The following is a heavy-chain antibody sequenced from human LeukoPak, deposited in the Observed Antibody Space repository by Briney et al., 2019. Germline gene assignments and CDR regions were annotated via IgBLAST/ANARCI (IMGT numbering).Heavy chain of an antibody. CDR2: MYYSGST. Sequence: SETLSLTCTVSGGSIRSYCWRWMRQPPGKGLEGIGYMYYSGSTNYNPSLKSPVTISVDTSKNQFSLKLSSVTAADTAVYYCARDILTGYSAEWAFDIWGQGTMVTVSS. D-gene: IGHD3-9*01. CDR3: ARDILTGYSAEWAFDI. CDR1: GGSIRSYC. J-gene: IGHJ3*02. V-gene: IGHV4-59*01.